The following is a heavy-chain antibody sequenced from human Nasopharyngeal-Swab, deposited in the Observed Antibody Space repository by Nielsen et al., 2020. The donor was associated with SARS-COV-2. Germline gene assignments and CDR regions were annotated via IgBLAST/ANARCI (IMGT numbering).Heavy chain of an antibody. Sequence: SETLSLTCAVSGGSISSSNWWCCVRQPPGKGLEWIGEIYHSGSTNYNPSLKSRVTISVDTSKNQFSLMLSSVTAADTAVYYCAREKTPYYDVWSGTDTVSWFDPWGQGTLVTVSS. D-gene: IGHD3-3*01. CDR3: AREKTPYYDVWSGTDTVSWFDP. V-gene: IGHV4-4*02. CDR2: IYHSGST. J-gene: IGHJ5*02. CDR1: GGSISSSNW.